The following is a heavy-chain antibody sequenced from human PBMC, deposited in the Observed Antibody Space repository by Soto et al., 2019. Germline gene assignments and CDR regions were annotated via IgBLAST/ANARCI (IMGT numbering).Heavy chain of an antibody. CDR2: IHNSGSP. CDR3: ARIAAAGTNFDY. J-gene: IGHJ4*02. D-gene: IGHD6-13*01. Sequence: PSETLSLTCSVSGASIYNGGYFWSWIRQSPGKGLEWIGHIHNSGSPYNNPSLKSRVTISADTSKNQFSLKLTSVTAADTAVYYCARIAAAGTNFDYWGQGTLVTVSS. V-gene: IGHV4-30-4*01. CDR1: GASIYNGGYF.